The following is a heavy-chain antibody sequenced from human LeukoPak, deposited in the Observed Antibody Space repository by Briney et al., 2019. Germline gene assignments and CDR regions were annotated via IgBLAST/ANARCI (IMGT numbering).Heavy chain of an antibody. Sequence: GGSLRLSCAASGFTFSIYAMSWVRQAPGEGLEWVGRIKPKTDGETTEYAAPVKDRFSISRDDSKSMMYLQMNSLKTEDTAVYYCITPLPYSAQGGQGTLVTVSS. J-gene: IGHJ4*02. D-gene: IGHD2-21*01. CDR3: ITPLPYSAQ. CDR2: IKPKTDGETT. V-gene: IGHV3-15*01. CDR1: GFTFSIYA.